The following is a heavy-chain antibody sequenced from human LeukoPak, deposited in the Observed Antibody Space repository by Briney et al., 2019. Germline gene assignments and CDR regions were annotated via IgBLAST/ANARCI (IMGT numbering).Heavy chain of an antibody. CDR3: AREKVGYYDSSGKGHFDY. CDR1: GGSISSGGYY. V-gene: IGHV4-31*03. J-gene: IGHJ4*02. Sequence: KSSQTLSLTCTVSGGSISSGGYYWSWIRQHPGKGLEWIGYIYYSGRTYYNPSLKSRVTISVDTSKNQFSLKLSSVTAADTAVYYCAREKVGYYDSSGKGHFDYWGQGTLVTVSS. CDR2: IYYSGRT. D-gene: IGHD3-22*01.